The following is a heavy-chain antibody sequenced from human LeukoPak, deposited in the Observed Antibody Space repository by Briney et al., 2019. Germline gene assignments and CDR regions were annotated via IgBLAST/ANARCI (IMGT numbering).Heavy chain of an antibody. CDR1: GFTFSSYG. J-gene: IGHJ6*02. CDR3: ARSGGWDGMDV. V-gene: IGHV3-30*03. CDR2: ISYDGSNK. D-gene: IGHD1-1*01. Sequence: PGRSLRLSCAASGFTFSSYGMHWVRQAPGKGLEWVAVISYDGSNKYYADSVKGRFTISRDNSKNTLYLQMNSLRAEDTVVYYCARSGGWDGMDVWGQGTAVTVSS.